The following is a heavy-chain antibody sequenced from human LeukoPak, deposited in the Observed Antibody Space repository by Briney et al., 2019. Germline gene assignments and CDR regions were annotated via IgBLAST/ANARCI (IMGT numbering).Heavy chain of an antibody. V-gene: IGHV1-69*01. Sequence: SVKVSCKASGGTFSSYAISWVRQAPGQGLEWMGGIIPIFGTANYAQKFQGRVTITADESTSTAYMELSSLRSEDTAVYYCALFTYGSGSYYNWGQGTLVAVSS. CDR2: IIPIFGTA. J-gene: IGHJ4*02. CDR1: GGTFSSYA. CDR3: ALFTYGSGSYYN. D-gene: IGHD3-10*01.